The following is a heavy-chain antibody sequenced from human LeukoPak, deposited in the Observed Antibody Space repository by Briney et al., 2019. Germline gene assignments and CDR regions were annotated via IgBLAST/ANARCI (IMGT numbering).Heavy chain of an antibody. CDR3: AREVAYSNYAPGGIFDY. V-gene: IGHV4-59*02. D-gene: IGHD4-11*01. CDR1: GGSVTTYY. Sequence: ASETLSVTCTVSGGSVTTYYWSWIRQFPGKRLEWIGHAHYRGSPDYNPALTSRVTISVDTSKNQFSLRLTSVTAADTAMYYCAREVAYSNYAPGGIFDYWGQGTLVTVSS. CDR2: AHYRGSP. J-gene: IGHJ4*02.